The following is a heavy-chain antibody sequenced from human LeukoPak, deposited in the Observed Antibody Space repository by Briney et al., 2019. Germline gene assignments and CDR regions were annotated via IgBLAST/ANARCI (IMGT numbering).Heavy chain of an antibody. J-gene: IGHJ6*03. Sequence: GGSLRLSCAAPGFTFSSYWMHWVRQAPGKGLVWVSRINTDGSSTSYADSVKGRFTISRDNAKNTLYLQMNSLRAEDTAVYYCAILPGYCSSTSCFNMDVWGKGTTVTVSS. D-gene: IGHD2-2*03. CDR2: INTDGSST. V-gene: IGHV3-74*01. CDR1: GFTFSSYW. CDR3: AILPGYCSSTSCFNMDV.